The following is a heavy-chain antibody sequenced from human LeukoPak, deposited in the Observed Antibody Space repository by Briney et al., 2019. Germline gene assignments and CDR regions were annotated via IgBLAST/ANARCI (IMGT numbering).Heavy chain of an antibody. CDR3: AKDNGWLHEY. CDR1: GFTFSDFY. V-gene: IGHV3-11*01. CDR2: ITSAGSI. D-gene: IGHD6-19*01. Sequence: GGSLRLSCAASGFTFSDFYMTWIRQAPGKGLEWISYITSAGSIYYAGSVKGRFTISRDNSKNSLSLQMSSLRADDTAVYYCAKDNGWLHEYWGQGTLVTVSS. J-gene: IGHJ4*02.